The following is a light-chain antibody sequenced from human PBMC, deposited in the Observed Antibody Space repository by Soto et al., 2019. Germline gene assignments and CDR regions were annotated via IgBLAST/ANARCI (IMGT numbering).Light chain of an antibody. CDR1: SSDVGGYNY. J-gene: IGLJ2*01. V-gene: IGLV2-11*01. Sequence: QSALTQPRSVSGSPGQSVTISCTGTSSDVGGYNYVSWYQHHPGKAPKFMIYNVSKRPSGVPDRFSGSKSGNMASLTISGLQAEDEADYYCCSYAGAYTVVFGGGTKLTVL. CDR3: CSYAGAYTVV. CDR2: NVS.